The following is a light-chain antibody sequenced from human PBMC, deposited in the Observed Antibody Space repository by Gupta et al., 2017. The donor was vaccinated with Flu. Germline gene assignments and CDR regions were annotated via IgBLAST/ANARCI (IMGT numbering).Light chain of an antibody. V-gene: IGLV3-25*02. CDR1: ALPKQY. CDR3: QSADSSGTYVV. Sequence: SYELTQPPSVSVSPGQTARITCSGDALPKQYAYWYQQKPDQAPVLVIYKDSERPSGIPERFSGSSSGTTVTLTIXGXQAEDEXDYYCQSADSSGTYVVFGGGTKLTVL. CDR2: KDS. J-gene: IGLJ2*01.